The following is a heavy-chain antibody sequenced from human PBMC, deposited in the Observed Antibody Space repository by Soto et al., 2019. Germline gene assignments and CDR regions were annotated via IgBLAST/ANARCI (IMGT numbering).Heavy chain of an antibody. J-gene: IGHJ4*02. CDR3: ASDRGITTPEDYFDY. Sequence: SVKVSCKASGGTFSSYAISWVRQAPGQGLEWMGGIIPIFGTANYAQKFQGRVTITADESTSTAYMELSSLRSEDTAVYYCASDRGITTPEDYFDYWGQGTLVTVSS. V-gene: IGHV1-69*13. D-gene: IGHD3-22*01. CDR1: GGTFSSYA. CDR2: IIPIFGTA.